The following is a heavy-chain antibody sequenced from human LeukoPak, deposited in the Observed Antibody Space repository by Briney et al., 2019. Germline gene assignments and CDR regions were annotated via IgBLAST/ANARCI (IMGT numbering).Heavy chain of an antibody. V-gene: IGHV4-59*01. J-gene: IGHJ4*02. D-gene: IGHD1-26*01. Sequence: SETLSLTCTVSGGSISSYYWSWIRQPPGKGLEWIGYIYYSGSTNYNPSLKSRVTISVDTSKNQFSLKLSSVTAADTAVYYCARDPSGSYFDHWGQGTLVTVSS. CDR3: ARDPSGSYFDH. CDR2: IYYSGST. CDR1: GGSISSYY.